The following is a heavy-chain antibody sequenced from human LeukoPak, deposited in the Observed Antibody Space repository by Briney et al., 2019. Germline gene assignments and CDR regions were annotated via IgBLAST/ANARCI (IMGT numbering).Heavy chain of an antibody. CDR3: ASSTQISKYADY. CDR2: INSDGSIT. V-gene: IGHV3-74*01. CDR1: GFTFSSYW. D-gene: IGHD2-2*01. J-gene: IGHJ4*03. Sequence: GGSLRLSCAASGFTFSSYWMHWARQAPGKGLVWVSRINSDGSITTYADSVRGRFTISRDNAKSTLYLQMNSLRAEDTAVYYCASSTQISKYADYLGHGALVTLSS.